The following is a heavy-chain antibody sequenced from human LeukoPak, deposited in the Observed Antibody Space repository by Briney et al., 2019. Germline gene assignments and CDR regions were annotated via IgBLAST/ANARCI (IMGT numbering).Heavy chain of an antibody. CDR1: GGTFSSYA. J-gene: IGHJ6*03. CDR3: ASARAGYSSSYPYYYYYYMDV. D-gene: IGHD6-6*01. V-gene: IGHV1-69*13. Sequence: SVKVSCKASGGTFSSYAISWVRQAPGQGLERMGGIIPIFGTANYAQKFQGRVTITADESTSTAYMELSSLRSEDTAVYYCASARAGYSSSYPYYYYYYMDVWGKGTTVTVSS. CDR2: IIPIFGTA.